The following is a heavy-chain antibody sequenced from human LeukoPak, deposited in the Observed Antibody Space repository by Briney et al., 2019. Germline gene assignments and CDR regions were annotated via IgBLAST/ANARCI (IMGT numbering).Heavy chain of an antibody. J-gene: IGHJ6*04. D-gene: IGHD3-10*01. Sequence: GGSLRLSCAASGFTFSTYAMHWVRQAPGKGLEWVAVIFHDGSNKYYADSVKGRFTISRDNSKNTLYLQMNSLRAEDTAVYYCARDQTPVTMVRGGGMDVGGKGTTVTVSS. CDR2: IFHDGSNK. V-gene: IGHV3-30*04. CDR3: ARDQTPVTMVRGGGMDV. CDR1: GFTFSTYA.